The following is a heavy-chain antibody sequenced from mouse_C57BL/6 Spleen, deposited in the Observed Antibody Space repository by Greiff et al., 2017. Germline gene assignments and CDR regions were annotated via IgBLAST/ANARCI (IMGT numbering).Heavy chain of an antibody. Sequence: EVQLQESGPGLVKPSQSLSLTCSVTGYSITSGYYWNWIRQFPGNKLEWMGYISYDGSNNYNPSLKNRISITRDTSKNQFFLKLNSVTTEDTATYYCARDHSSNYKTGYFDYWGQGTTLTVSS. CDR1: GYSITSGYY. V-gene: IGHV3-6*01. J-gene: IGHJ2*01. CDR2: ISYDGSN. CDR3: ARDHSSNYKTGYFDY. D-gene: IGHD2-1*01.